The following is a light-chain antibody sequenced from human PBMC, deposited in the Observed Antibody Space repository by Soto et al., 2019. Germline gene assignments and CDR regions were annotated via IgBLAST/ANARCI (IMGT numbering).Light chain of an antibody. Sequence: DIQMTQSPSTLSAFVGDRVTITCRASQSIGSWLAWYQQKPGKAPKLLIYKASSLESGVPSRFSGSGSGTEFTLTISSLQPDDFATYYCQQYNNYRTFGQGTKVEIK. V-gene: IGKV1-5*03. CDR1: QSIGSW. J-gene: IGKJ1*01. CDR2: KAS. CDR3: QQYNNYRT.